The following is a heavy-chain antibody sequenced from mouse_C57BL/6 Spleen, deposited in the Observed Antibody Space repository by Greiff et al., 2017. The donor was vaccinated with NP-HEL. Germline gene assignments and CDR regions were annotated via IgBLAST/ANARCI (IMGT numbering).Heavy chain of an antibody. CDR3: ASPYPGTTGGFAY. CDR2: IYPRSGNT. D-gene: IGHD1-1*01. V-gene: IGHV1-81*01. J-gene: IGHJ3*01. CDR1: GYTFTSYG. Sequence: QVQLKESGAELARPGASVKLSCKASGYTFTSYGISWVKQRTGQGLEWIGEIYPRSGNTYYNEKFKGKATLTADKSSSTAYMELRSLTSEDSAVYFCASPYPGTTGGFAYWGQGTLVTVSA.